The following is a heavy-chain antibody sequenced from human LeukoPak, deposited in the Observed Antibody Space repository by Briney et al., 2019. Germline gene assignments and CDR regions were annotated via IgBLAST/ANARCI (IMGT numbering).Heavy chain of an antibody. CDR1: GYPFTTFS. V-gene: IGHV1-46*01. CDR2: INPGIFTT. CDR3: ARDWAHGSFDF. J-gene: IGHJ4*02. Sequence: GASVKLSCKASGYPFTTFSPHWVRQAPGQGLEWMAIINPGIFTTTYAQKIQDRITVTSDTSTATVYMELRSLRLEDTAVYFCARDWAHGSFDFWGQGTLVTVSS. D-gene: IGHD3-16*01.